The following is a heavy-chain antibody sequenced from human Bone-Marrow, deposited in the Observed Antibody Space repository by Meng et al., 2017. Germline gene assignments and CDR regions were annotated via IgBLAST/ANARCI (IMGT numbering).Heavy chain of an antibody. CDR3: ARDRLRTSFYYYYGMDV. CDR2: TSSSSSYI. D-gene: IGHD3-16*01. Sequence: GGSLRLSCAASGFTFSSYSMNWVRQAPGKGLEWVSSTSSSSSYIYYTDSVKGRFTISRDNAKNSLYLQMNSLRAEDTAVYYCARDRLRTSFYYYYGMDVWGQGTTVTVSS. J-gene: IGHJ6*02. CDR1: GFTFSSYS. V-gene: IGHV3-21*01.